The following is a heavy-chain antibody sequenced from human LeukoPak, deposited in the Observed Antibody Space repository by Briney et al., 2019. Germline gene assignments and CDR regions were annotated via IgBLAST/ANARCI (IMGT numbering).Heavy chain of an antibody. D-gene: IGHD6-13*01. V-gene: IGHV1-2*02. CDR2: INPNSGGT. CDR3: ARDSSSWGNWFDP. CDR1: GYTFTGYY. J-gene: IGHJ5*02. Sequence: ASVKVSCKASGYTFTGYYMHWVRQAPGQGLEWMGWINPNSGGTNYAQKFQGRVTMTRDTSISTAYMELSRLRSDDTAVYYCARDSSSWGNWFDPWGQGTLVTVSS.